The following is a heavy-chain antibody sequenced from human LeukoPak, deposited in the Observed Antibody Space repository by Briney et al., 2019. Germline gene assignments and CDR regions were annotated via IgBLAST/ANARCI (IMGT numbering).Heavy chain of an antibody. V-gene: IGHV3-7*01. J-gene: IGHJ4*02. CDR1: RFTFSNYW. D-gene: IGHD2-21*02. CDR2: INQDGSKK. Sequence: PGGSLRLSCVASRFTFSNYWMSWVRQAPGKGLEWVANINQDGSKKPYADSMKGRFTISRGNAKESLYLQLNSLRADDTAVYYCAKWGPHCVGDYCPALDSWGQGTLVTVSS. CDR3: AKWGPHCVGDYCPALDS.